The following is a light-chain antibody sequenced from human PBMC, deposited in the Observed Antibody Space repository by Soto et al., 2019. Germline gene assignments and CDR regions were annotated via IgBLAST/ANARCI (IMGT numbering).Light chain of an antibody. CDR3: QHNGRS. Sequence: IVMTQTPATLSVFPGKRVTLSCRASQSISSELAWYQQKPGQAPRLLIYAASSRATGISDRFSGSGSGTDFTLIINRLDPEDSAVYYCQHNGRSFGQGTRLEIK. CDR1: QSISSE. V-gene: IGKV3-20*01. J-gene: IGKJ5*01. CDR2: AAS.